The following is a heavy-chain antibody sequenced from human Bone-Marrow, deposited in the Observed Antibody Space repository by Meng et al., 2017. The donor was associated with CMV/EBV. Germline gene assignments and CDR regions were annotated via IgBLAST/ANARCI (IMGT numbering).Heavy chain of an antibody. CDR2: IIPIFGTA. V-gene: IGHV1-69*05. Sequence: SVKVSCKASGGTFSSYAISWVRQAPGQGLEWMGGIIPIFGTANYAQKFQGRVTITTDESTSTAYMELSSLRAEDTAFYLCARIVLYCTSNRCLRGALDIWGQGTMVTVSS. CDR1: GGTFSSYA. CDR3: ARIVLYCTSNRCLRGALDI. D-gene: IGHD2-2*01. J-gene: IGHJ3*02.